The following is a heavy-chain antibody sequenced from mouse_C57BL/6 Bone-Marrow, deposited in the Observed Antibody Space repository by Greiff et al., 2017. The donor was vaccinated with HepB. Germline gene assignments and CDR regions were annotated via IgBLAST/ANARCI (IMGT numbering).Heavy chain of an antibody. CDR2: ISNLAYSI. CDR3: ARHPAGYFDV. CDR1: GFTFSDYG. V-gene: IGHV5-15*01. Sequence: DVKLVESGGGLVQPGGSLKLSCAASGFTFSDYGMAWVRQAPRKGPEWVAFISNLAYSIYYADTVTGRFTISRENAKNTQYMEMSSLRSEDTTMYYCARHPAGYFDVWGTGTTVTVSS. J-gene: IGHJ1*03.